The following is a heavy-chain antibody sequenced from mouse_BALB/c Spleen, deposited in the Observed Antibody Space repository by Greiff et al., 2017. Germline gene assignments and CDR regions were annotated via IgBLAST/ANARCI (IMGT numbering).Heavy chain of an antibody. CDR2: INPGSGGT. V-gene: IGHV1-54*01. D-gene: IGHD2-3*01. CDR3: ARLEDGYPYAMDY. Sequence: QVQLQQSGAELVRPGTSVKVSCKASGYAFTNYLIELVKQRPGQGLEWIGVINPGSGGTNYNEKFKGKATLTADKSSSTAYMQLSSLTSDDSAVYFCARLEDGYPYAMDYWGQGTAVTVSS. J-gene: IGHJ4*01. CDR1: GYAFTNYL.